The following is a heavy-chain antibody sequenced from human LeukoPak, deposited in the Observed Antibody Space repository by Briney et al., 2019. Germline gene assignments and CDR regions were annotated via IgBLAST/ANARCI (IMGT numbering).Heavy chain of an antibody. Sequence: SQTLSLTCAISVESVSSNSGAWAWSRQSPSRGLEWLGRTYYRSKWYNDYATSVKSRITINPDTSKNQFSLQLNSVTPEATAVYYCAGSASTLKYWGQGALVTVSS. CDR2: TYYRSKWYN. CDR1: VESVSSNSGA. D-gene: IGHD6-19*01. V-gene: IGHV6-1*01. J-gene: IGHJ4*02. CDR3: AGSASTLKY.